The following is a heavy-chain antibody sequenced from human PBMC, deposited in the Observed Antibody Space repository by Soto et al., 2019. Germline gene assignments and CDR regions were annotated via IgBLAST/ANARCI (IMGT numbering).Heavy chain of an antibody. CDR3: ARDGMASGIAARPAYYYYGMDV. D-gene: IGHD6-6*01. CDR1: GFTFSSYA. CDR2: ISYDGSNK. V-gene: IGHV3-30-3*01. J-gene: IGHJ6*02. Sequence: VQLVESGGGVVQPGRSLRLSCAASGFTFSSYAMHWVRQAPGKGLEWVAVISYDGSNKYYADSVKGRFTISRDNSKNTLYLQMNSLRAEDTAVYYCARDGMASGIAARPAYYYYGMDVWGQGTTVTVSS.